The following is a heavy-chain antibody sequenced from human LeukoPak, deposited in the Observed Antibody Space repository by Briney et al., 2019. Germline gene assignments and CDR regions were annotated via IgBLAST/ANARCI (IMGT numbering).Heavy chain of an antibody. CDR1: GGSISSGGYY. Sequence: PSETLSLTCTVSGGSISSGGYYWSWIRQHPGKGLEWIGYIYYSGSTYYNPSLKSRVTISVDTSKNQLSLKLSSVTASDTAVYYCARRPLRGPFDYWGQGTLVTVSS. D-gene: IGHD4-17*01. CDR2: IYYSGST. CDR3: ARRPLRGPFDY. J-gene: IGHJ4*02. V-gene: IGHV4-31*03.